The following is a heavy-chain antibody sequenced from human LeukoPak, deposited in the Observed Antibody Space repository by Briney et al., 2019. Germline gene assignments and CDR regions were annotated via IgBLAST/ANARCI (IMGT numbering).Heavy chain of an antibody. CDR1: GFTFDDYA. V-gene: IGHV3-43*02. Sequence: GGSLRLSCAASGFTFDDYAMHWVRQAPGKGLEWVSLISGDGGSTYYADSVKGRFTISRDNSKNSLYLQMNSLRTEDTALYYCAKVSRYCSGGSCYSGGAFDVWGQGTTVTVSS. CDR2: ISGDGGST. D-gene: IGHD2-15*01. J-gene: IGHJ3*01. CDR3: AKVSRYCSGGSCYSGGAFDV.